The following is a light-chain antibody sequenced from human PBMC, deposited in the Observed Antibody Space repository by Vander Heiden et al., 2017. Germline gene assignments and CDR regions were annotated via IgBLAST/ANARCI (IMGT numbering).Light chain of an antibody. Sequence: DIQMTQSPSSLSASVGDRVTITCRASQDISNYLAWYQQKPGKVPRLLIYAASSLRAVVSLWFGSSASRTVFPPTISRLQPEYATSYCCQTYNCAPTFGQGTKVEIK. CDR2: AAS. CDR3: QTYNCAPT. CDR1: QDISNY. V-gene: IGKV1-27*01. J-gene: IGKJ1*01.